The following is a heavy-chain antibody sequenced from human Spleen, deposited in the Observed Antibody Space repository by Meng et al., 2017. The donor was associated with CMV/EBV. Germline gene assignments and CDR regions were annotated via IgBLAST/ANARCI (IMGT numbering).Heavy chain of an antibody. CDR3: ARNVDTAMVYNPPNHDDY. V-gene: IGHV1-2*02. D-gene: IGHD5-18*01. J-gene: IGHJ4*02. CDR1: GYSFTDYY. CDR2: INPNSGGT. Sequence: ASVKVSCKASGYSFTDYYLHWVRQAPGQGLEWMGWINPNSGGTNYAQKFQGRVTMTRDTSISTTYMELSRLRFDDTAVYYCARNVDTAMVYNPPNHDDYWGQGTLVTVSS.